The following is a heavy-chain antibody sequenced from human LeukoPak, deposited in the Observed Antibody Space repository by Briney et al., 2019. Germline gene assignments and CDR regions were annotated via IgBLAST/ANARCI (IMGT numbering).Heavy chain of an antibody. CDR2: ISSGGDTI. V-gene: IGHV3-11*01. J-gene: IGHJ4*01. Sequence: GGSLRLSCAVSGFTFSDYYMSWIRQAPGKGLEWLSYISSGGDTIYYADSVKGRFAISRDNAKNSLYLQINSLRAEDTALYYCARNLPVRNDGWHLFDYRGHGNLVTVSS. D-gene: IGHD1-1*01. CDR3: ARNLPVRNDGWHLFDY. CDR1: GFTFSDYY.